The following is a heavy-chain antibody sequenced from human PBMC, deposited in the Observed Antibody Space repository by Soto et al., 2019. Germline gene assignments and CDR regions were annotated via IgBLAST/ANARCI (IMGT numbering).Heavy chain of an antibody. CDR1: GFTFGDYA. Sequence: GGSLRLSCAASGFTFGDYAMHWVRQAPGKGLEWVSGISWNSDSIGYVDFVQGRFTISRDNAKNSLYLQLNSLRPEDTALYYCAKGQYPLGYLDYWGQGTLVTVSS. D-gene: IGHD2-2*01. CDR3: AKGQYPLGYLDY. V-gene: IGHV3-9*01. J-gene: IGHJ4*02. CDR2: ISWNSDSI.